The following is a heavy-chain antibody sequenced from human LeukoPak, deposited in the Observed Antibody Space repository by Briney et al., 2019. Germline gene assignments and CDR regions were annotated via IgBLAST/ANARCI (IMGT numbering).Heavy chain of an antibody. D-gene: IGHD7-27*01. CDR1: GYTFTGYY. CDR2: INPNSGGT. CDR3: ARGEDNWGKKKDYYGMDV. J-gene: IGHJ6*02. Sequence: GASVKVSCKASGYTFTGYYMHWVRQAPGQGLEWMGWINPNSGGTNYAQKFQGRVTMTRDTSISTAYMELSRLRSDDKAVYYCARGEDNWGKKKDYYGMDVWGQGTTVTVSS. V-gene: IGHV1-2*02.